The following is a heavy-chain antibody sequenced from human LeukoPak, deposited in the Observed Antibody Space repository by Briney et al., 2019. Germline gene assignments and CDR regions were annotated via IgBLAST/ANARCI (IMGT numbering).Heavy chain of an antibody. J-gene: IGHJ1*01. CDR2: INHSGST. D-gene: IGHD1-14*01. Sequence: SETLSLTCAVYGGSFSGYYWSWIRQPPGKGLEWIGEINHSGSTNYNPSLKSRVTISVDTSKNQFSLKLSSVTAADTAVYYCARGPYRNHKTDRWGQGTLVTVSS. V-gene: IGHV4-34*01. CDR3: ARGPYRNHKTDR. CDR1: GGSFSGYY.